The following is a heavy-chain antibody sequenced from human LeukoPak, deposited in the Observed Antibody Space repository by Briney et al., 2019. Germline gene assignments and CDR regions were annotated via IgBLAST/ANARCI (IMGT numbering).Heavy chain of an antibody. D-gene: IGHD3-10*01. CDR1: GFTFSDYY. Sequence: GGSLRLSCAASGFTFSDYYMHWVRQAPGKGLLWISHINGDGSRTGYADSVKGRFTISRDNAKNILYLQMNSLRAEDTAVYYCSRGTYPYSSDTWGREPWSPSPQ. V-gene: IGHV3-74*01. J-gene: IGHJ5*02. CDR2: INGDGSRT. CDR3: SRGTYPYSSDT.